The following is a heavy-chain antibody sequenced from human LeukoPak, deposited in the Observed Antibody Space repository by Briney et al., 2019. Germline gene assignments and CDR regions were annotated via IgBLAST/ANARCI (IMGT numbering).Heavy chain of an antibody. CDR1: GFTFSSYG. Sequence: QAGGSLRLSCAASGFTFSSYGMHWVRQAPGKGLEWVAVISYDGSNKYYADSVKGRFTISRDNSKNTLYLQMNSLRAEDTAVYYCAKDDGSGPFDYWGQGTLVTVSS. CDR3: AKDDGSGPFDY. J-gene: IGHJ4*02. CDR2: ISYDGSNK. V-gene: IGHV3-30*18. D-gene: IGHD3-3*01.